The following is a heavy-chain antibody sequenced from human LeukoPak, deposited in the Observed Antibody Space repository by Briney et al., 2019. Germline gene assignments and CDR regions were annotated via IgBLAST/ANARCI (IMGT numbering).Heavy chain of an antibody. Sequence: ASVKVSCKASGGTFSSYDISWVRQAPGQGLEWMGGINPIFGTANYAQKFQGRVTITTDESTTTAYMELSSLRSEDTAVYYCASPIIAAAGTGYSQHWGQGTLVTVSS. CDR3: ASPIIAAAGTGYSQH. V-gene: IGHV1-69*05. CDR1: GGTFSSYD. CDR2: INPIFGTA. D-gene: IGHD6-13*01. J-gene: IGHJ1*01.